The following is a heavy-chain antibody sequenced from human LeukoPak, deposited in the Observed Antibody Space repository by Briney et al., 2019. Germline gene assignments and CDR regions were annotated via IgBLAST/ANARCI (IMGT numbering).Heavy chain of an antibody. J-gene: IGHJ4*02. Sequence: GASVKVSCKASGYISTAHYLHWVRQAPGQGLEWMGLINPSGGSTSYAQKFQGRVTMTRDTSTSTVYMELSSLRSEDTAVYYCARDPTSSYYYGSGDYWGQGTLVTVSS. CDR2: INPSGGST. D-gene: IGHD3-10*01. V-gene: IGHV1-46*01. CDR3: ARDPTSSYYYGSGDY. CDR1: GYISTAHY.